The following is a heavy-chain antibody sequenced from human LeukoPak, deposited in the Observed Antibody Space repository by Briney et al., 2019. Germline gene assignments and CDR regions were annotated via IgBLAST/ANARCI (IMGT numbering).Heavy chain of an antibody. D-gene: IGHD3-10*01. CDR2: INTNTGNP. CDR3: ARDPPPYSMVWKLSGYYYGMDV. Sequence: VASVKVSCKASGYTFTSYAMNWVRQAPGQGLEWMGWINTNTGNPTYAQGFTGRFVFSLDTSVSTAYLQISSLKAEDTAVYYCARDPPPYSMVWKLSGYYYGMDVWGQGTTVTVSS. V-gene: IGHV7-4-1*02. CDR1: GYTFTSYA. J-gene: IGHJ6*02.